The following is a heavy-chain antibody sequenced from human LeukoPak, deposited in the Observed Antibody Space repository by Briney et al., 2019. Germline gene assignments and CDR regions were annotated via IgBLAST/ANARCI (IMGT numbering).Heavy chain of an antibody. Sequence: ASVKVSCKASGYTFTSDGISWVRQGPGQGLEWMGWISAYNGNTNYAQKLQGRVTMTTDTSTSTAYMELRSLRSDDTAVYYCARGGVRGSSSWPTNWFDPWGQGTLVTVSS. J-gene: IGHJ5*02. V-gene: IGHV1-18*01. D-gene: IGHD6-13*01. CDR2: ISAYNGNT. CDR1: GYTFTSDG. CDR3: ARGGVRGSSSWPTNWFDP.